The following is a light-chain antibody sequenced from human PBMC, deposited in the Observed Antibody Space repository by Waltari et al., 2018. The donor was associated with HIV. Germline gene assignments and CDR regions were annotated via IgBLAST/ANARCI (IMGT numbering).Light chain of an antibody. CDR2: NTS. J-gene: IGKJ1*01. V-gene: IGKV1-5*01. CDR1: QFIANW. Sequence: DIEMTQSPSTLSASVGDRVTITCRASQFIANWLAWYQQKPGKAPEVLIHNTSILENGVPARFSGSGSGTHVTLTISNLQPDDFATYYCQQYQSFPWSFGQGTKVEIK. CDR3: QQYQSFPWS.